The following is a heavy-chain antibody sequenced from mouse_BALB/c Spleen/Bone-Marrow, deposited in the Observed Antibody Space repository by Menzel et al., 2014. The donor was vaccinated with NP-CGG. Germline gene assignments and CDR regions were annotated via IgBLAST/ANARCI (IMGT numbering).Heavy chain of an antibody. CDR1: GYSITSGYY. J-gene: IGHJ2*01. CDR3: ANYGNYFDY. CDR2: ISYDGSN. V-gene: IGHV3-6*02. D-gene: IGHD2-1*01. Sequence: EVQLQESGPGLVKPSQSLSLTCSVTGYSITSGYYWNWIRQFPGNKLEWIGYISYDGSNNYNPSLKNRISITRDTSKNQFFLKLNSVTTEDTATYYCANYGNYFDYWGQGTTLTVSS.